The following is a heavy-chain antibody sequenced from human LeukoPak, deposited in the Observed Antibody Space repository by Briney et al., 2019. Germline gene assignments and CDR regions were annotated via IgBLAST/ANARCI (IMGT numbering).Heavy chain of an antibody. CDR1: GGTFSSYA. CDR2: IIPIFGTA. D-gene: IGHD1-1*01. J-gene: IGHJ6*03. V-gene: IGHV1-69*05. Sequence: SVKVSCKASGGTFSSYAISWGRQAPGQGLEWMGGIIPIFGTANYAQKFQGRVTITTDESTSTAYMELSSLRSEDTAVYYCARDLGLERPPYYYYYYMDVWGKGTTVTVSS. CDR3: ARDLGLERPPYYYYYYMDV.